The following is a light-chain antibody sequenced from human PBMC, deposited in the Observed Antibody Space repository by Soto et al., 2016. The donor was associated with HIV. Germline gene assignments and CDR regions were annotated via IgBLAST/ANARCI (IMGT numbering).Light chain of an antibody. Sequence: DIVMTQSPLSLPVTPGEPASISCRSSESLLYSNGNNHLDWYHQKPGQSPQLLIYLGSNRASGVPDRFSGSGSGTDFTLTISRVEAEDVGVYYCMQARQTPPTFGGGTRVEIK. V-gene: IGKV2-28*01. CDR1: ESLLYSNGNNH. CDR2: LGS. J-gene: IGKJ4*01. CDR3: MQARQTPPT.